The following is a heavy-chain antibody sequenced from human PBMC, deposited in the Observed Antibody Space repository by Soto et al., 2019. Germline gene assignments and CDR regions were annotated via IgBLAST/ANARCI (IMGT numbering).Heavy chain of an antibody. CDR3: ARVKHDSSGYRPDY. J-gene: IGHJ4*02. Sequence: SETLSIPCTVSGGSISRGGYYWSWIGQHPGKGLEWIGYIYYSGSTYYNPSLKSRVTISVDTSKNQFSLKLSSVTAADTSVYYSARVKHDSSGYRPDYWGQGTLVTVSS. V-gene: IGHV4-31*03. D-gene: IGHD3-22*01. CDR1: GGSISRGGYY. CDR2: IYYSGST.